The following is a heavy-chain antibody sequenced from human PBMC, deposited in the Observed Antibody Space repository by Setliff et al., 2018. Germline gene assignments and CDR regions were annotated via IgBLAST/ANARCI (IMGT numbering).Heavy chain of an antibody. Sequence: PSETLSLTCTVSGGSISSGSYYWSWIRQPAGKGLEWIGRIYTSGSTNYNPSLKSRVTISVDTSKNQFSLKLSSVTAADTAVYYWARGPVMIVATGYFDYWGQGTLVTVSS. V-gene: IGHV4-61*02. D-gene: IGHD3-22*01. CDR1: GGSISSGSYY. J-gene: IGHJ4*02. CDR3: ARGPVMIVATGYFDY. CDR2: IYTSGST.